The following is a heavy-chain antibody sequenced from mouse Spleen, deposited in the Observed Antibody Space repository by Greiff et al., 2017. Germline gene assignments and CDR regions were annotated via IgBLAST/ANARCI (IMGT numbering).Heavy chain of an antibody. Sequence: VQLQESGAELVRPGASVTLSCKASGYTFTDYEMHWVKQTPVHGLEWIGAIDPETGGTAYNQKFKGKAILTADKSSSTAYMELRSLTSEDSAVYYCTRPGTGYWGQGTTLTVSS. J-gene: IGHJ2*01. V-gene: IGHV1-15*01. CDR2: IDPETGGT. CDR1: GYTFTDYE. D-gene: IGHD4-1*01. CDR3: TRPGTGY.